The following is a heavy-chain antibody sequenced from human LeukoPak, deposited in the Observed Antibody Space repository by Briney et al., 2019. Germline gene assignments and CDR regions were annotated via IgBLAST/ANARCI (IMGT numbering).Heavy chain of an antibody. CDR1: GGSISSYY. D-gene: IGHD3-22*01. CDR2: IYTSGST. CDR3: ARESHYYDSSGYYRY. V-gene: IGHV4-4*07. Sequence: PSETLSLTCTVSGGSISSYYWNWIRQPAGKGLEWIGRIYTSGSTNYNPSLKSRVTISVDTSKNQFSLKLSSVTAADTAVYYCARESHYYDSSGYYRYWGQGTLVTVSS. J-gene: IGHJ4*02.